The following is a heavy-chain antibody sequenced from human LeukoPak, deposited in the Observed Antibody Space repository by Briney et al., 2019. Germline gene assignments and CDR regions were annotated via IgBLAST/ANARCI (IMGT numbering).Heavy chain of an antibody. V-gene: IGHV6-1*01. CDR3: ARGSPDYYDSTGLIGAFDI. J-gene: IGHJ3*02. D-gene: IGHD3-22*01. CDR1: GDSVSSKSAA. Sequence: SQTLSLTCAISGDSVSSKSAAWNWIRQSPSRGLEWLGRTYYRSKWYNDYAVSVRSRITINPDTSKNQFSLQLNSVTPEDTAVYYCARGSPDYYDSTGLIGAFDIWGQGTMVTVSS. CDR2: TYYRSKWYN.